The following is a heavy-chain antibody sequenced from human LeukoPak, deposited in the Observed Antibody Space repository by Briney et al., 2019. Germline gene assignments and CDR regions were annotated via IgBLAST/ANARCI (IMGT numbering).Heavy chain of an antibody. D-gene: IGHD6-13*01. Sequence: SVKVSCKASGGTFSSYAISWVRQAPGQGLEWMGRIIPILGIANYAQKFQGRVTITADKSTSTAYMELSSLRSEDTAVYYCAGEGIAAAVNDYWGQGTLVTVSS. V-gene: IGHV1-69*04. CDR2: IIPILGIA. CDR3: AGEGIAAAVNDY. J-gene: IGHJ4*02. CDR1: GGTFSSYA.